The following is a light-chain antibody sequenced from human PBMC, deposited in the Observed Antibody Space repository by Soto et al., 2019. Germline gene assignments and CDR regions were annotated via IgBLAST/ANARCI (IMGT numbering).Light chain of an antibody. J-gene: IGLJ2*01. CDR3: QTWGTGIVA. CDR2: LNSDGSH. V-gene: IGLV4-69*01. CDR1: SGHSSHA. Sequence: QTVVTQSASASASLGASVKLTCTLSSGHSSHAIAWHQQQPEKGPRYLMNLNSDGSHTKGDGIPDRFSGSSSGAERYLTISSLQSEDEADYYCQTWGTGIVAFGGGTQLTVL.